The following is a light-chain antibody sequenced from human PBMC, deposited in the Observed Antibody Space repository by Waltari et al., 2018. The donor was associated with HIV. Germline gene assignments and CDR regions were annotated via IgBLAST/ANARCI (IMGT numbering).Light chain of an antibody. V-gene: IGLV1-44*01. Sequence: QSVLTQPPSASGTPGQRVTFSCSGSSPNIGSNPVDWYQKLPGTAPRLLIYNNNQRPSCVPDRFAGSKSGTSASLAISGLQAEDEADYYCAAWDDSLNGHVLFGGGTKLTVL. CDR1: SPNIGSNP. J-gene: IGLJ2*01. CDR3: AAWDDSLNGHVL. CDR2: NNN.